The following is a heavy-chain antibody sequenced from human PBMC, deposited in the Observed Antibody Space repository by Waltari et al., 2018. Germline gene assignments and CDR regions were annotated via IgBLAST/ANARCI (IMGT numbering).Heavy chain of an antibody. J-gene: IGHJ5*02. V-gene: IGHV1-24*01. CDR3: TRDRVGYCSGGTCYSRWFDP. Sequence: QVQLVQSGAEVKKPGASVTVSCRASGYSLSEYGLHWVRQAPGKGLEWLGGFDPEYGEAVYAQEFQGRVTMTEDTSKDTAYMELSSLTYEDTAVYYCTRDRVGYCSGGTCYSRWFDPWGQGTLVTVSS. D-gene: IGHD2-15*01. CDR1: GYSLSEYG. CDR2: FDPEYGEA.